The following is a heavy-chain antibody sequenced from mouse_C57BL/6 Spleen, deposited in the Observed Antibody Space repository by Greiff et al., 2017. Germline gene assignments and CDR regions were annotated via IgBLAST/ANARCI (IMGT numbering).Heavy chain of an antibody. Sequence: QVQLQQPGAELVMPGASVKLSCKASGYTFTSYWMHWVKQRPGQGLEWIGEIDPSDSYTNYNQKFKGKSTLPVDKSSSTAYMQLSSLTSEDSAVYYCARGAPTYYFDYWGQGTTLTVSS. V-gene: IGHV1-69*01. J-gene: IGHJ2*01. CDR1: GYTFTSYW. CDR3: ARGAPTYYFDY. D-gene: IGHD2-10*01. CDR2: IDPSDSYT.